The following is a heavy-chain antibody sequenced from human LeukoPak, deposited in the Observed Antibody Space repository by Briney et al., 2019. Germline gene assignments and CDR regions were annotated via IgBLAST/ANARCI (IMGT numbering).Heavy chain of an antibody. Sequence: PSETLSLTCTVSGGSISSYYWSWIRQPPGKGLEWIGYIYYSGSTNYNPSLKSRVTISVDTSKNQFSLKLSSVIAADTAVYYCARARSYGSGSSYYMDVWGKGTTVTISS. CDR1: GGSISSYY. J-gene: IGHJ6*03. V-gene: IGHV4-59*01. CDR2: IYYSGST. CDR3: ARARSYGSGSSYYMDV. D-gene: IGHD3-10*01.